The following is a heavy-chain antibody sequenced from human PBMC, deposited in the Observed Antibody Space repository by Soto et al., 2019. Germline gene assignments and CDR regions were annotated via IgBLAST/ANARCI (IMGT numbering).Heavy chain of an antibody. J-gene: IGHJ5*02. V-gene: IGHV4-31*03. D-gene: IGHD3-22*01. CDR2: IYYSGCT. CDR1: GGSISSGGYY. CDR3: ARWYYDSSGQSNWFDP. Sequence: PSETLSLTCTVSGGSISSGGYYWSWIRQHPGKGLEWIGYIYYSGCTYYNPSLKSRVTISVDTSKNQFSLKLSSVTAADTAVYYCARWYYDSSGQSNWFDPWGQGTLVTVSS.